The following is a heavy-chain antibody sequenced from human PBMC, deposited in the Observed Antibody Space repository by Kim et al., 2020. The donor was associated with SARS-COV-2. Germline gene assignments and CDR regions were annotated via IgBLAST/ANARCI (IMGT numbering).Heavy chain of an antibody. D-gene: IGHD2-15*01. Sequence: SADPLKGRFTISRDNDKNSLFLRMKTLRAEDTAVYYCARGLSPLSGSRLDFWGQGALVTVSS. J-gene: IGHJ4*02. V-gene: IGHV3-48*03. CDR3: ARGLSPLSGSRLDF.